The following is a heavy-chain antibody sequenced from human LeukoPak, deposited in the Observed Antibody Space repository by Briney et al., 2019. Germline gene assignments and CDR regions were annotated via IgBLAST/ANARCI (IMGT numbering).Heavy chain of an antibody. J-gene: IGHJ4*02. CDR3: ARDLGTFDL. CDR2: LYSGGSI. CDR1: GFTFSSYS. D-gene: IGHD3-16*01. Sequence: GGSLRLSCAASGFTFSSYSMNWVRQAPGEGLEWVSVLYSGGSIFYADSVKGRFTISRDNSKNTLNLQMNSLRVEDTAVYYCARDLGTFDLWGQGTLVTVSS. V-gene: IGHV3-53*05.